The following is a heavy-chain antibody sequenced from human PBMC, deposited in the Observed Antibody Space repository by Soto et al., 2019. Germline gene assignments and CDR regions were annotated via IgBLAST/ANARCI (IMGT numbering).Heavy chain of an antibody. CDR3: AKDDFTDRGDDYFDY. CDR1: GFTFNNFA. V-gene: IGHV3-23*01. Sequence: GGSLRLSCAASGFTFNNFAMSWVRQAPGKGLEWVSTIHHNDGSTFYADSVKGRFTISRDNSKNTLYLQLNSLRFEGTAVYYCAKDDFTDRGDDYFDYWGPGTLVTVSS. CDR2: IHHNDGST. D-gene: IGHD2-21*02. J-gene: IGHJ4*02.